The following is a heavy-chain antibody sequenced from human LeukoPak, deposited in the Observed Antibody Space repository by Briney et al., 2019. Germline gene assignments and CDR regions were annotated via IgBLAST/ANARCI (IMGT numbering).Heavy chain of an antibody. CDR2: IIPIFGTA. CDR1: GGTFSSYA. Sequence: VASAKVSCKASGGTFSSYAISWVRQAPGQGLEWMGGIIPIFGTANYAQKFQGRVTITTDESTSTAYMELSSLRSEDTAVYYCARERRIVVVPAAIQERWFDPWGQGTLVTVSS. V-gene: IGHV1-69*05. CDR3: ARERRIVVVPAAIQERWFDP. J-gene: IGHJ5*02. D-gene: IGHD2-2*02.